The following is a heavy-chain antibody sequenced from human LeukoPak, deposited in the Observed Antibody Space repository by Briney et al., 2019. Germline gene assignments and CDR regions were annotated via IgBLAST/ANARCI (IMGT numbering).Heavy chain of an antibody. CDR3: ARGTLSWYGT. V-gene: IGHV1-69*05. Sequence: SVKVSCKASGGTFSSYAISWVRQAPGQGLEWMGGIIPIFGTANYAQKFQGRVTMTRNTFISTAYMELSSLRSEDTAVYYCARGTLSWYGTWGQGTLVTVSS. CDR2: IIPIFGTA. J-gene: IGHJ5*02. CDR1: GGTFSSYA. D-gene: IGHD2-15*01.